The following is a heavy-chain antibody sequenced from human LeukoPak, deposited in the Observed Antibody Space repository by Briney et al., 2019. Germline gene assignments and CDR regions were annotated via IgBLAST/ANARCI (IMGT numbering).Heavy chain of an antibody. CDR2: IYYSGST. J-gene: IGHJ3*02. Sequence: PSQTLSLTCTVSGGSISSGDYYWRWLRQPPGKGLEWIGYIYYSGSTYYNPSLKSRVTISVDTSKNQFSLKLSSVTAADTAVYYCARVAGTTSDAFDIWGQGTMVTVSS. CDR1: GGSISSGDYY. D-gene: IGHD4-17*01. CDR3: ARVAGTTSDAFDI. V-gene: IGHV4-30-4*01.